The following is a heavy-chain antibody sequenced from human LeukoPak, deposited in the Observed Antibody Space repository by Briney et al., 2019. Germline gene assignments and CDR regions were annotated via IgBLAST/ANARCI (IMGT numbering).Heavy chain of an antibody. CDR2: ISYDGSNK. J-gene: IGHJ4*02. Sequence: SGRSLRLSCAASGFTFSSYGMHWVRQAPGKGLEWVAVISYDGSNKYYADSVKGRFTISRDDSKNTLCLQMNSLRAEDTAVYYCARSYYYGSGSYYQGYWGQGTLVTVSS. CDR1: GFTFSSYG. V-gene: IGHV3-30*03. D-gene: IGHD3-10*01. CDR3: ARSYYYGSGSYYQGY.